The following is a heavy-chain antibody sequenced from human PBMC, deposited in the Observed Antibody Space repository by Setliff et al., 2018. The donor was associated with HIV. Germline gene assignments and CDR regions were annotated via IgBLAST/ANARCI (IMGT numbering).Heavy chain of an antibody. Sequence: PSETLSLTCTVSGSSISGYYWSWIRQSPGKGLEWIGYIHTNRGTKTNLSLKTRATVSLDTYKNQFFLRLTSVTATDTAIYYCARHPREEPERNYKVDSWGQGTQVTVSS. CDR2: IHTNRGT. J-gene: IGHJ4*02. V-gene: IGHV4-4*09. CDR1: GSSISGYY. D-gene: IGHD1-7*01. CDR3: ARHPREEPERNYKVDS.